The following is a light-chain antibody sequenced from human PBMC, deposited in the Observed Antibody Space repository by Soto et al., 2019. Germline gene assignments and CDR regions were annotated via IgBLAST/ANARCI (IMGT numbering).Light chain of an antibody. J-gene: IGLJ2*01. V-gene: IGLV1-44*01. CDR2: NSH. CDR1: TSNIGSNT. CDR3: AAWDDTLNGFVV. Sequence: QSVLTQPPSVSGTPGQRVTISCSGSTSNIGSNTVNWYQQVPGTAPKLIIYNSHQRPSGVSDRFSGSKSGTSAFLVISGLRSADEADYYCAAWDDTLNGFVVFGGGTKLTVL.